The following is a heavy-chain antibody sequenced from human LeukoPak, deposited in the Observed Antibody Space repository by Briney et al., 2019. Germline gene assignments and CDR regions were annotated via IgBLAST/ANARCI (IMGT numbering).Heavy chain of an antibody. CDR1: GFNFDACA. V-gene: IGHV3-9*01. D-gene: IGHD3-3*01. J-gene: IGHJ4*02. CDR3: SRSPDFWSALDF. Sequence: GRSLRLSCAASGFNFDACAMHWVRQVPGRGLEWVSGVSWDSTRMAYAASVKGRFTISRDNAKNSLYLQITSLRPEDTAVYYCSRSPDFWSALDFWGQGTLVAVSS. CDR2: VSWDSTRM.